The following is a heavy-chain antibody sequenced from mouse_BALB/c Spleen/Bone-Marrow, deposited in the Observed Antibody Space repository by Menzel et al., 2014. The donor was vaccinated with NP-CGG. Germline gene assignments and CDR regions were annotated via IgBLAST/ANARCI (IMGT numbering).Heavy chain of an antibody. CDR1: GDSITSGY. Sequence: EVMLVESGPSLVKPSQTLFLTCSVTGDSITSGYWNWIRKFPGNKLEYMGYISYSGSTYYNPSLKSRISITRDTSKNLYYLQLNSVTTKDTATYYCARSGSSGYHYYAMDYWGQGTSGTVSS. V-gene: IGHV3-8*02. D-gene: IGHD3-1*01. J-gene: IGHJ4*01. CDR2: ISYSGST. CDR3: ARSGSSGYHYYAMDY.